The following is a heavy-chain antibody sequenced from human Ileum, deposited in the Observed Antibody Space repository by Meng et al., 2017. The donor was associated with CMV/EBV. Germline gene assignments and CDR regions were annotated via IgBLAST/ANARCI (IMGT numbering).Heavy chain of an antibody. V-gene: IGHV4-4*07. CDR1: GGSFITYC. D-gene: IGHD3-10*01. J-gene: IGHJ5*02. CDR3: ARRVREVRERSWENWLTP. CDR2: ICGTGTI. Sequence: QRKESGPGLFRPSGTLHPICTVSGGSFITYCWNWIRQSAGKRLEWIGRICGTGTIQYNPSFKSRLTLSLDTSKSQFSLRLTSVTAADTAVYFCARRVREVRERSWENWLTPWGQGILVTVSS.